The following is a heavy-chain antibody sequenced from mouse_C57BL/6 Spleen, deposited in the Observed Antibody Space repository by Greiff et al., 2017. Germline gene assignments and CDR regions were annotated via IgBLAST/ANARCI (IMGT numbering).Heavy chain of an antibody. J-gene: IGHJ2*01. CDR1: GFSLTSYC. V-gene: IGHV2-2*01. CDR3: ARSPPAIYYDYDEVYLDY. D-gene: IGHD2-4*01. Sequence: QVQLQQSGPGLVQPSPSLSITCTVSGFSLTSYCVHWVRQSPGQGLEWLGVIWRGGSTDYNAAFISRLSISKDNSKSHVFFKMNSLQADDTAIYYCARSPPAIYYDYDEVYLDYWGQGTTLTVSS. CDR2: IWRGGST.